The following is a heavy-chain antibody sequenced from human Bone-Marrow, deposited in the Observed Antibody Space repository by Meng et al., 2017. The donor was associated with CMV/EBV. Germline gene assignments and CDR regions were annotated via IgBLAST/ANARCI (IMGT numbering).Heavy chain of an antibody. CDR2: IYYSGST. J-gene: IGHJ4*02. V-gene: IGHV4-39*07. CDR1: GGSISSSSYY. CDR3: ARVGWNYFRGDFDY. D-gene: IGHD1-7*01. Sequence: SETLSLTCTVSGGSISSSSYYWGWIRQPPGKGLEWIGSIYYSGSTYYNPSLKSRVTISVDTSKNQFSLKLSSVTAADTAVYYCARVGWNYFRGDFDYWGQGTLVTVSS.